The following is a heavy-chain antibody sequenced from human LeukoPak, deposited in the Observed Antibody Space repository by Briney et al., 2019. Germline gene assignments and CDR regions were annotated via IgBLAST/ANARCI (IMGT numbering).Heavy chain of an antibody. V-gene: IGHV4-30-2*01. CDR1: GGSISSGGYS. CDR3: AREPRTVGAFDI. CDR2: IYHSGST. Sequence: PSETLSLTCAVSGGSISSGGYSWSWIRQPPGKGLEWIGYIYHSGSTYYNPSLKSRVTISVDRSKNQFSLKLSSVTAADTAVYYCAREPRTVGAFDIWGQGTMVTVSS. J-gene: IGHJ3*02.